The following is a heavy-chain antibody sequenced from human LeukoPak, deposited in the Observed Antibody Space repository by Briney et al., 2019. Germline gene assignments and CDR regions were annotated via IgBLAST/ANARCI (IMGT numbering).Heavy chain of an antibody. D-gene: IGHD1-26*01. V-gene: IGHV3-30*04. CDR3: ARCGSYFSACDI. Sequence: GGSLRLSCAASGFTFSGYAMHWVRQAPGKGLEWVAVISYDGSNKYNADSVKGGSTTARETSKNTLFLQINSMTAEATAGYYWARCGSYFSACDIWRQGTMLSVRS. CDR1: GFTFSGYA. CDR2: ISYDGSNK. J-gene: IGHJ3*02.